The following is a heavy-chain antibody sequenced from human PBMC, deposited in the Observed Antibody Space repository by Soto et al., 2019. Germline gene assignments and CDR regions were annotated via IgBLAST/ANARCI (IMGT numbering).Heavy chain of an antibody. CDR2: MNAGNGNT. Sequence: QVQLVQSGAEVKKPGASVKVSCKASGYTFTDYAMHWVRQAPGQRLEWMGWMNAGNGNTKYSQKFQDRVTITRDASARTDYMELSSLTSEDAAVYYCARDSGYSYGFGLDYWGQGTLVTVSS. CDR3: ARDSGYSYGFGLDY. D-gene: IGHD5-18*01. CDR1: GYTFTDYA. J-gene: IGHJ4*02. V-gene: IGHV1-3*01.